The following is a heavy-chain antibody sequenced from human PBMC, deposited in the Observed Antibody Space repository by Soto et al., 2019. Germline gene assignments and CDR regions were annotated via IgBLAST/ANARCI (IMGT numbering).Heavy chain of an antibody. Sequence: GGSLRLSCTASGFTFGDYAMSWFRQAPGKGLEWVGFIRSKAYGGTTEYAASVKGRFTISRDDSKSIAYLQMNSLKTEDTAVYYCTRGTVLLWFGSYYFDYWGQGTLVTVSS. CDR3: TRGTVLLWFGSYYFDY. D-gene: IGHD3-10*01. V-gene: IGHV3-49*03. CDR1: GFTFGDYA. CDR2: IRSKAYGGTT. J-gene: IGHJ4*02.